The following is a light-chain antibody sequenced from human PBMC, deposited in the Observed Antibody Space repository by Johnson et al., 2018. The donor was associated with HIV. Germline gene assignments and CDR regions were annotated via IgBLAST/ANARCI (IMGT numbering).Light chain of an antibody. J-gene: IGLJ1*01. V-gene: IGLV1-51*02. CDR2: ENN. Sequence: QSVLTQPPSVSAAPGQKVTISCSGSNSNIGNNYVSWYQQLPGTAPKLLIYENNKRPSGIPDRFSGSKSGTSATLGITGLQTGDEADYYCGTWDSSLSAYVFGTGTKVTAL. CDR1: NSNIGNNY. CDR3: GTWDSSLSAYV.